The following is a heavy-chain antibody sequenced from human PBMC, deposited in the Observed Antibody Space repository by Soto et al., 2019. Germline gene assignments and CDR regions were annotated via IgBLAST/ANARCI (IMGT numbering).Heavy chain of an antibody. CDR2: MNTNSGNT. Sequence: ASVKVSCKASGYTFTSYDINWVRQATGQGLEWMGWMNTNSGNTGYAQKFQGRVTMTRNTSISTAYMELSSLRSEDTAVYYCVNGERGAFDIWGQGTMVTVSS. D-gene: IGHD2-8*01. J-gene: IGHJ3*02. V-gene: IGHV1-8*02. CDR3: VNGERGAFDI. CDR1: GYTFTSYD.